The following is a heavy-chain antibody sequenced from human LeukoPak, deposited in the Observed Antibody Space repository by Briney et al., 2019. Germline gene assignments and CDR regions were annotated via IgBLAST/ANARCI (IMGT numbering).Heavy chain of an antibody. Sequence: GGSLRLSCAASGFTFSSYSMNWVRQAPGKGLEWVSSISSSSSYIYYADSVKGRFTISRDNAENSLYLQMNSLRAEDTAVYYCASSQSLDADFDHWGQGTLVTVSS. J-gene: IGHJ4*02. V-gene: IGHV3-21*01. CDR1: GFTFSSYS. CDR3: ASSQSLDADFDH. CDR2: ISSSSSYI.